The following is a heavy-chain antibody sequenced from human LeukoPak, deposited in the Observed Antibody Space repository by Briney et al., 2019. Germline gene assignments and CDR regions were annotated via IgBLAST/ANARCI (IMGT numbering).Heavy chain of an antibody. D-gene: IGHD2-2*01. CDR1: GYTFNSYG. Sequence: GASVKASCKASGYTFNSYGISWVRQAPGQGLEWMGWINPNSGGTNYAQKFQGRVTMTGDTSISTAYMELSRLRSDDTAVYYCARERPYCSSTSCYASNWFDPWGQGTLVTVSS. V-gene: IGHV1-2*02. CDR2: INPNSGGT. CDR3: ARERPYCSSTSCYASNWFDP. J-gene: IGHJ5*02.